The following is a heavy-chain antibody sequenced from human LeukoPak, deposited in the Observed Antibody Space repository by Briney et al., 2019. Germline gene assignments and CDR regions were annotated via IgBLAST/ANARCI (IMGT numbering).Heavy chain of an antibody. CDR1: GFTSSSYA. J-gene: IGHJ4*02. CDR2: ISSSGRII. CDR3: AREAFSGYDYFDY. D-gene: IGHD5-12*01. V-gene: IGHV3-48*03. Sequence: GGSLRLSCAASGFTSSSYAMSWVRQALGKGLEWVSYISSSGRIIYYADSVKGRFTISRDNAQKSLYLQMNSLRADDTAVYYCAREAFSGYDYFDYWGQGTLVTVSS.